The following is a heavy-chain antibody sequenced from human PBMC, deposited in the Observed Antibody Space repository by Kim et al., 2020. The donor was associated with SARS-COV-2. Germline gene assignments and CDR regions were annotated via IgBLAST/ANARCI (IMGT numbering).Heavy chain of an antibody. J-gene: IGHJ4*02. D-gene: IGHD1-26*01. V-gene: IGHV3-33*01. CDR2: K. Sequence: KYYADSVKGRFTISRDNSKNTLYLQMNSLRAEDTAVYYCASSSGSYSLDYWGQGTLVTVSS. CDR3: ASSSGSYSLDY.